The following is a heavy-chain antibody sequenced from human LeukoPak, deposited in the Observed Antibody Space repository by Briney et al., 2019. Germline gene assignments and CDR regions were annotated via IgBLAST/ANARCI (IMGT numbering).Heavy chain of an antibody. J-gene: IGHJ6*02. V-gene: IGHV4-61*01. D-gene: IGHD4-17*01. CDR1: GGSVSSGSYY. CDR2: IYYSGST. Sequence: SETLSLTCTVSGGSVSSGSYYWRXIXXXPGXGLEWIGYIYYSGSTNSITSLKSRVTISVDTSKTQFSLTLSSVTAADTAVYYCARDRTYAHYTYGMDVWGQGTTVTVSS. CDR3: ARDRTYAHYTYGMDV.